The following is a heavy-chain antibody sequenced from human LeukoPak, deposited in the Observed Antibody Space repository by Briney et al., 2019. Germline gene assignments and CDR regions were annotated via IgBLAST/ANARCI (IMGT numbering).Heavy chain of an antibody. CDR1: GGTFSSYA. D-gene: IGHD2-15*01. V-gene: IGHV1-69*04. CDR3: ARDTRHCSGGSCEWPVVWFDP. J-gene: IGHJ5*02. Sequence: SVKASCKASGGTFSSYAISWVRQAPGQGLEWMGRIIPILGIANYAQKFQGRVTITADKSTSTAYMELSSLRSEDTAVYYCARDTRHCSGGSCEWPVVWFDPWGQGTLVTVSS. CDR2: IIPILGIA.